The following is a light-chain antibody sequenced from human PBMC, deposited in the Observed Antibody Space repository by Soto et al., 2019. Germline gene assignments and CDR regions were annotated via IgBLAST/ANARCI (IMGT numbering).Light chain of an antibody. V-gene: IGKV3-15*01. CDR2: GAS. CDR3: QQSYSTPQA. J-gene: IGKJ1*01. CDR1: QSVSSN. Sequence: EKVMRQSPAALSVSPGERATLSCRACQSVSSNLAWYQQKPGQAPGLLIYGASTRATGIPARFSGSGSGTEFTLTINSLQPEDFATYYCQQSYSTPQAFSQGTKVDIK.